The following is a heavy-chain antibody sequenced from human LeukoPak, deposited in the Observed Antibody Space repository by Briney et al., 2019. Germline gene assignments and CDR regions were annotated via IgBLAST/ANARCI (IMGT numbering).Heavy chain of an antibody. CDR1: GFTFSSYS. D-gene: IGHD3-10*01. V-gene: IGHV3-30*18. CDR3: AKSWFGELLSNWFDP. J-gene: IGHJ5*02. Sequence: PGGSLRLSCAASGFTFSSYSMNWVRQAPGKGLEWVAVISNAGSDKYYADSVKGRFTISRDNSKNTLYLQMNSLRAEDTAVYYCAKSWFGELLSNWFDPWGLGTLVTVSS. CDR2: ISNAGSDK.